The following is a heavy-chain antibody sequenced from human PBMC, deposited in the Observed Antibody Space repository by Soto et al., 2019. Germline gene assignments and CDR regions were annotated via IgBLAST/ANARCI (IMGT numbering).Heavy chain of an antibody. V-gene: IGHV6-1*01. CDR1: GDSVSSNSAA. CDR2: TYYKSKWYN. D-gene: IGHD1-1*01. J-gene: IGHJ5*02. CDR3: TREVDDGPNWFAP. Sequence: SQTLSLTCAISGDSVSSNSAAWNWIRQSPSRGLEWLGRTYYKSKWYNDYAVSVKSRITINPDTSKNRFSLQLNSVSPEDTAVYYCTREVDDGPNWFAPWGQGTPVTVSS.